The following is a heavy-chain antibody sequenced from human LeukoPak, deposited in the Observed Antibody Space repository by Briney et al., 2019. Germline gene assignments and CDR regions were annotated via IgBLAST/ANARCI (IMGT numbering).Heavy chain of an antibody. Sequence: GGSLRLSCAPSGFTFSSYAMSWVRQAPGKGLEWVANIKEDGGETYYVDSVKGRFTISRDNAKNSLDLQMNSLRDEDTAVYYCARRKEVQTTFDYWGQGTLVTVSS. CDR1: GFTFSSYA. V-gene: IGHV3-7*01. CDR2: IKEDGGET. CDR3: ARRKEVQTTFDY. J-gene: IGHJ4*02. D-gene: IGHD4/OR15-4a*01.